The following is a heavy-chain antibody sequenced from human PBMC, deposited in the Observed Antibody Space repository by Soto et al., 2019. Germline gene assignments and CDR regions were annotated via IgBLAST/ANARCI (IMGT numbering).Heavy chain of an antibody. CDR2: INHSGST. D-gene: IGHD6-13*01. CDR1: GGSFSGYY. CDR3: ARAEPTYSSSWYNRRNEGWFDP. J-gene: IGHJ5*02. V-gene: IGHV4-34*01. Sequence: SETLSLTCAVYGGSFSGYYWSWIRQPPGKGLEWIGEINHSGSTNYNPSLKSRVTISVDTSKNQFSLKLSSVTAADTAVYYCARAEPTYSSSWYNRRNEGWFDPWGQGTLVTVSS.